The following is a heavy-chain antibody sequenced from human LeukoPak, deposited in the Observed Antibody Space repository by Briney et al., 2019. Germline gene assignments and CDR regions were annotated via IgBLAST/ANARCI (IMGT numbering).Heavy chain of an antibody. Sequence: PGGSLRLSCAASGFTFSSYAMSWVRQAPGKGLEWVSAISGSGGSTYYADSVKGRFTISRDNSKNTLYLQMNSLRAEDTAVYYCARSPRPGYYYYGMDVWGQGTTVTVSS. CDR3: ARSPRPGYYYYGMDV. CDR1: GFTFSSYA. CDR2: ISGSGGST. J-gene: IGHJ6*02. V-gene: IGHV3-23*01.